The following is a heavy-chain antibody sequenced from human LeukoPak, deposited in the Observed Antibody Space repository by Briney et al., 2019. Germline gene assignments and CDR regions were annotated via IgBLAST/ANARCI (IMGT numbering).Heavy chain of an antibody. D-gene: IGHD6-13*01. CDR3: AHSSSWYREEKTIDY. CDR1: GFSLSTSGVG. Sequence: SGPTLVKPTQTLTLTCTFSGFSLSTSGVGVGWIRQPPGKALEWLALIYWNDDKRYSPSLKSRLTITKDTSKNQVVLTMTNMDPVDTATYYCAHSSSWYREEKTIDYWGQGTLVTVSS. V-gene: IGHV2-5*01. J-gene: IGHJ4*02. CDR2: IYWNDDK.